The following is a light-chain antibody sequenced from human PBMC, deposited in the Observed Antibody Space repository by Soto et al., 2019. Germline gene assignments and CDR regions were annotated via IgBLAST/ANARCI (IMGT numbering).Light chain of an antibody. CDR3: QQYGSSPRT. CDR1: RRVTSSY. J-gene: IGKJ1*01. CDR2: GAS. Sequence: IWLTQYPAPLSLSQGERATLSGGARRRVTSSYLAWYQLKPGQAPRLLIYGASSRATAIPDRFSGSGSGTDFTLTITRLDPEDFAVYFCQQYGSSPRTFGQGTKVDI. V-gene: IGKV3-20*01.